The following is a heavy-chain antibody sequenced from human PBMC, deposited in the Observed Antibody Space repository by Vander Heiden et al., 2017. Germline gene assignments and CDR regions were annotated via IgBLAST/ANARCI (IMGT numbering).Heavy chain of an antibody. J-gene: IGHJ4*02. Sequence: EVQLLESGGGLVQPGGSMRLSCTASGFTFSRYGMSWVRQAPVKGLDWVSGISGSGDSTYYADSVKGRFTISRDNSKNTLYLQMNSLRAEDTAVYYCAKDHTSSWYYFDYWGQGTLVAVSS. CDR1: GFTFSRYG. V-gene: IGHV3-23*01. CDR2: ISGSGDST. D-gene: IGHD6-13*01. CDR3: AKDHTSSWYYFDY.